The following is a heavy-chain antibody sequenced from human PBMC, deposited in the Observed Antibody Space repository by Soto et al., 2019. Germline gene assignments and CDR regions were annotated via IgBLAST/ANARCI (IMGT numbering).Heavy chain of an antibody. J-gene: IGHJ6*03. D-gene: IGHD3-3*01. CDR2: IYYSGST. CDR1: GGSISSYY. V-gene: IGHV4-59*01. CDR3: ARESGAIFGVADPMRYYYYYMDV. Sequence: SETLSLTCTVSGGSISSYYWSWIRQPPGKGLEWIGYIYYSGSTNYNPSLKSRVTISVDTSKNQFSLKLSSVTAADTAVYYCARESGAIFGVADPMRYYYYYMDVWGKGTTVTVSS.